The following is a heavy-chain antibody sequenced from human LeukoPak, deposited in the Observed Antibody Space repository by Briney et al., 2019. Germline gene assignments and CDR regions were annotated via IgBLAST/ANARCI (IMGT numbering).Heavy chain of an antibody. J-gene: IGHJ3*02. CDR3: ARDGELGSPADAFDI. Sequence: GGALRLSCAASGFTFRSYWMTWVRQYPGKGRECVANINQDGSETYYADYVKGRFTISRDNAKRSLYLQMNSRRAEDTAVYYCARDGELGSPADAFDIWGQGTMVTVSS. CDR1: GFTFRSYW. CDR2: INQDGSET. D-gene: IGHD1-26*01. V-gene: IGHV3-7*01.